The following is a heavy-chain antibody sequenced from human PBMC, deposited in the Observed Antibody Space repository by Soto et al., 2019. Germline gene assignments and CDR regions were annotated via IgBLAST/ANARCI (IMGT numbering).Heavy chain of an antibody. Sequence: QVQLVESGGGVVQPGRSLRLSCAASGFTFSSYGMHWVRQAPGKGLEWVAVISYDGSNKYYADSVKGRFTISRDNSKNTLYLQMNSLRAEDTAVYYCAKEGLVATEYYFDYWGQGTLVTVSS. J-gene: IGHJ4*02. CDR1: GFTFSSYG. CDR2: ISYDGSNK. D-gene: IGHD5-12*01. V-gene: IGHV3-30*18. CDR3: AKEGLVATEYYFDY.